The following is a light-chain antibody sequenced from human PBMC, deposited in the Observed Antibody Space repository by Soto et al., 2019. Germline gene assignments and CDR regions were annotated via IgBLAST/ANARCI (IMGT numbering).Light chain of an antibody. J-gene: IGLJ2*01. CDR3: SSYTSSSTLVV. CDR2: EVS. Sequence: QSVLTQPASVSGSPGQSITISCTGTSSDVGGYNYVSWYQQHPGKAPKLMIYEVSHRPSGVANRFSGSKSGNTASLTISGLQAEDEADYYCSSYTSSSTLVVFGGRTKVTVL. V-gene: IGLV2-14*01. CDR1: SSDVGGYNY.